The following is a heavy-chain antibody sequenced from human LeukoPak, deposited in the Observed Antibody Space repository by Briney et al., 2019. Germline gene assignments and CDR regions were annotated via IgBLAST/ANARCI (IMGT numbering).Heavy chain of an antibody. CDR1: GDSISSGGYY. D-gene: IGHD5-24*01. J-gene: IGHJ4*02. Sequence: SETLSLTCTVSGDSISSGGYYWSWIRQHPGKGLEWIGYIYYSVSTYYNPSLKSRVTISADTSKKQFSLKLSSVTAADTAVYYCARGRTQLPFDYWGQGTLVTVSS. V-gene: IGHV4-31*02. CDR2: IYYSVST. CDR3: ARGRTQLPFDY.